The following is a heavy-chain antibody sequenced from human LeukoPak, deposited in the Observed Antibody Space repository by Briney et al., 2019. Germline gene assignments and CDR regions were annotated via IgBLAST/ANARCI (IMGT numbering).Heavy chain of an antibody. V-gene: IGHV3-21*01. Sequence: GGSLRLSCAASGLTFSSHGMNWVRQAPGKGLEWVSSISSSSSYIYYADSVKGRFTISRDNAKNSLYLQMNSLRAEDTAVYYCARAKPYYYDSSGYSRDAFDIWGQGTMVTVSS. CDR1: GLTFSSHG. J-gene: IGHJ3*02. CDR3: ARAKPYYYDSSGYSRDAFDI. CDR2: ISSSSSYI. D-gene: IGHD3-22*01.